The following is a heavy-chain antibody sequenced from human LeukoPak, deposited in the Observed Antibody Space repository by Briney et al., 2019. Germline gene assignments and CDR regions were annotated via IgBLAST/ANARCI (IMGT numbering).Heavy chain of an antibody. CDR2: INHSGST. D-gene: IGHD5-24*01. J-gene: IGHJ4*02. CDR3: ASGLMATIFYY. V-gene: IGHV4-34*01. CDR1: GGSFSGYY. Sequence: SGTLSLTCAVYGGSFSGYYWSWIRQPPGKGLEWIGEINHSGSTNYNPSLKSRVTISVDTSKNQFSLKLRYVTAADTAVYYCASGLMATIFYYWGQGTLVTVSS.